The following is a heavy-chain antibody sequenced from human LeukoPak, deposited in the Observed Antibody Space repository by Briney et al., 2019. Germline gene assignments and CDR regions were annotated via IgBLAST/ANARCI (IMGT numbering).Heavy chain of an antibody. D-gene: IGHD3-10*01. V-gene: IGHV1-2*02. Sequence: ASVKVSCKASGYTFTSYGISWVRQAPGQGLEWMGWINPNSGGTNYAQKFQGRVTMTRDTSISTAYMELSSLRSEDTAVYYCARSRLFGFGELSGFDYWGQGTLVTVSS. J-gene: IGHJ4*02. CDR3: ARSRLFGFGELSGFDY. CDR2: INPNSGGT. CDR1: GYTFTSYG.